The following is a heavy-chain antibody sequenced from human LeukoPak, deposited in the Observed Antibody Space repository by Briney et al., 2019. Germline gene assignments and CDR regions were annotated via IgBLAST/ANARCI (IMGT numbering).Heavy chain of an antibody. CDR3: ARSVEMATMKL. D-gene: IGHD5-24*01. CDR1: GGSISSCGYY. V-gene: IGHV4-31*03. J-gene: IGHJ4*02. Sequence: PSQTLSLTCTVSGGSISSCGYYWSWIRQHPGKGLEWIGYIYYSGSTYYNPSLKSRVTISVDTSKNQFSLKLSSVTAADTAVYYCARSVEMATMKLWGQGTLVTVSS. CDR2: IYYSGST.